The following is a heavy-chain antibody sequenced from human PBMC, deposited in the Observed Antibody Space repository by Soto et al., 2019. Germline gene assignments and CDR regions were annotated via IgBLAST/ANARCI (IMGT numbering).Heavy chain of an antibody. CDR1: GFTFSSYS. D-gene: IGHD2-21*02. CDR2: ISSSSSTI. J-gene: IGHJ5*02. CDR3: AKGAYGGNSKLPWFDP. V-gene: IGHV3-48*01. Sequence: PGGSLRLSCAASGFTFSSYSMNWVRQAPGKGLEWVSYISSSSSTIYYADSVKGRFTISRDNAKNSLYLQMNSLRAEDTAVYYCAKGAYGGNSKLPWFDPWGQGTLVTVSS.